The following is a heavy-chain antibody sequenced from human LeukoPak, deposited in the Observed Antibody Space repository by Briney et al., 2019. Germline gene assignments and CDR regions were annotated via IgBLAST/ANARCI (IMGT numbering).Heavy chain of an antibody. Sequence: PSETLSLTCAVSGYSISSGYYWGWIRQPPGKGLEWIGSIYHSGSTYYNPSLKSRVTISVDTSKNQFSLKLSSVTAADTAVYYCARAVTRNNWFDPWGQGTLVTVSS. V-gene: IGHV4-38-2*01. CDR3: ARAVTRNNWFDP. J-gene: IGHJ5*02. CDR1: GYSISSGYY. CDR2: IYHSGST. D-gene: IGHD4-11*01.